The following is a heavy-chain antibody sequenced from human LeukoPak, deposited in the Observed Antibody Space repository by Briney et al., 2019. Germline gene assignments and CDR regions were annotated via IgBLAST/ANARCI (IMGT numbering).Heavy chain of an antibody. D-gene: IGHD3-9*01. CDR3: ARVTWGFDYYYYYMDV. CDR2: IYHSGST. V-gene: IGHV4-38-2*02. Sequence: SETLSLTCTVSGYSISSGYYWGWIRQPPGKGLEWIGSIYHSGSTYYNPSLKSRVTISVDTSKNQFSLKLSSVTAADTAVYYCARVTWGFDYYYYYMDVWGKGTTVTVSS. CDR1: GYSISSGYY. J-gene: IGHJ6*03.